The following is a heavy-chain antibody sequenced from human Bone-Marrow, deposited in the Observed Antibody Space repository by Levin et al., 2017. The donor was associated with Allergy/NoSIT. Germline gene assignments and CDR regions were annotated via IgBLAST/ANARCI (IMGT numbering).Heavy chain of an antibody. D-gene: IGHD3-16*01. CDR3: ARGVMVRLGGVIASFALDV. CDR1: GYNFTEVS. J-gene: IGHJ6*04. Sequence: EASVKVSCKVDGYNFTEVSMHWVRQAPGKGLEWMGGFDPEEGKTIYPQKFQGRVTMTEDTSSDTAYMEVSSLTSDDTAVYFCARGVMVRLGGVIASFALDVWGEGTTVSVSS. V-gene: IGHV1-24*01. CDR2: FDPEEGKT.